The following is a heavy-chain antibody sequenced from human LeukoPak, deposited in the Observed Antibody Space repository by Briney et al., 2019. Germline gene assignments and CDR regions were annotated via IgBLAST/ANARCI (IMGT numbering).Heavy chain of an antibody. CDR3: ARGEVVVPAAQEYFDY. V-gene: IGHV4-31*11. Sequence: SETLSLTCAVYGGSFSGYYRSWIRQHPGKGLEWIGYIYYSGSTYYNPSLKSRVTISVDTSKNQFSLKLSSVTAADTAVYYCARGEVVVPAAQEYFDYWGQGTLVTVSS. J-gene: IGHJ4*02. CDR1: GGSFSGYY. CDR2: IYYSGST. D-gene: IGHD2-2*01.